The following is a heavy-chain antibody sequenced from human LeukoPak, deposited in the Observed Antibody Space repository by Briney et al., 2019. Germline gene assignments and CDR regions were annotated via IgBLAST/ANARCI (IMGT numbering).Heavy chain of an antibody. D-gene: IGHD3-10*01. V-gene: IGHV1-2*02. Sequence: ASVKVSCKASGYTFTGHYMHWVRQAPGQGPEWMGWINPDSGGTNYAQKFQGRVTMTRDTSISTAYMELSRLRSDDTAMYYCARSYYGSGSEGYWGQGTLVTVSS. CDR1: GYTFTGHY. J-gene: IGHJ4*02. CDR3: ARSYYGSGSEGY. CDR2: INPDSGGT.